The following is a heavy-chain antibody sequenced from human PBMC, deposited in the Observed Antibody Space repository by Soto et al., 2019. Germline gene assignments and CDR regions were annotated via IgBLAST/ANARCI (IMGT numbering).Heavy chain of an antibody. V-gene: IGHV3-23*01. D-gene: IGHD3-9*01. CDR3: AKDWKEYYDILTGPNGYGMDV. J-gene: IGHJ6*02. CDR1: GFTFSSYA. CDR2: ISGSGGST. Sequence: PGGSLRLSCAASGFTFSSYAMSWVRQAPGKGLEWVSAISGSGGSTYYADSVKGRFTISRDNSKNTLYLQMNSLRAEDTAVYYCAKDWKEYYDILTGPNGYGMDVWGQGTTVTVSS.